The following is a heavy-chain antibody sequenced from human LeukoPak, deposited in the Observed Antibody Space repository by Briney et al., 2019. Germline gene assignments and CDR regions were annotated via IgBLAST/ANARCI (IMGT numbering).Heavy chain of an antibody. CDR1: GGSFSGYY. V-gene: IGHV4-34*01. Sequence: SETLSLTCAVYGGSFSGYYWSWIRQPPGKGLEWIGEINHSGSTNYNPSLKSRVAISVDTSKKQFSLTLSSVTAMDTAVYYCARHWTYYDYVWGSYRPYYFDYWGQGTLVTVSS. J-gene: IGHJ4*02. CDR2: INHSGST. D-gene: IGHD3-16*02. CDR3: ARHWTYYDYVWGSYRPYYFDY.